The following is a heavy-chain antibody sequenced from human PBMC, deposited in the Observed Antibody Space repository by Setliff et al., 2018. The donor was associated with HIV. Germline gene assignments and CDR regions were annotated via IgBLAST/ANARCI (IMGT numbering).Heavy chain of an antibody. CDR2: IYSSGSI. J-gene: IGHJ6*03. V-gene: IGHV4-59*08. Sequence: KTSETLSLTCNVSGGSISGYYWSWIRQPPGKGLEWIGNIYSSGSIKYNPSLRSRVTISVDTVKNQFSLRPSSLTAADTAVYYCARAPDSGTYYDLYPYYNDVWGKGTTVTVSS. CDR3: ARAPDSGTYYDLYPYYNDV. CDR1: GGSISGYY. D-gene: IGHD1-26*01.